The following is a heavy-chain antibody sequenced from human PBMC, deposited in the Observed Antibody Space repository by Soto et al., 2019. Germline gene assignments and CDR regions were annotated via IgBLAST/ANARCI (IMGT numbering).Heavy chain of an antibody. V-gene: IGHV3-21*01. J-gene: IGHJ6*02. CDR1: GFTFSSYS. D-gene: IGHD3-10*01. CDR3: ARDTEGSGSYYIGIYYYYGMDV. Sequence: GGSLRLSCAASGFTFSSYSMNWVRQAPGKGLEWVSSISSSSSYIYYADSVKGRFTISRDNAKNSLYLQMNSLRAEDTAVYYCARDTEGSGSYYIGIYYYYGMDVWGQGTTVTVSS. CDR2: ISSSSSYI.